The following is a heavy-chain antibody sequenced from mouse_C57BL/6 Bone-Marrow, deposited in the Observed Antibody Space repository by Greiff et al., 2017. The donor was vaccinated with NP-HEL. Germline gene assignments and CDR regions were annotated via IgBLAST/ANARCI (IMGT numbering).Heavy chain of an antibody. CDR1: GFSLTSYG. CDR2: IWSGGST. D-gene: IGHD2-5*01. J-gene: IGHJ1*03. CDR3: ARNFYSNYFYWYFDV. Sequence: VKLMESGPGLVQPSQSLSITCTVSGFSLTSYGVHWVRQSPGKGLEWLGVIWSGGSTDYNAAFISRLSISKDNSKSQVFFKMNSLQADDTAIYYCARNFYSNYFYWYFDVWGTGTTVTVSS. V-gene: IGHV2-2*01.